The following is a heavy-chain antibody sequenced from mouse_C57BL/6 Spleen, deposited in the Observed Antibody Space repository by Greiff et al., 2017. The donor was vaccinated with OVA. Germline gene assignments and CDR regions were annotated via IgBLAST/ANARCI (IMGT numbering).Heavy chain of an antibody. J-gene: IGHJ4*01. D-gene: IGHD1-1*01. Sequence: VQLQQSGPGLVQPSQSLSITCTVSGFSLTSYGVHWVRQSPGKGLEWLGVIWRGGSTDYNAAFMSRLSITKDNSKSQVFFKMNSLQADDTAIYYCAKKDYGSSYAMDYWGQGTSVTVSS. CDR2: IWRGGST. CDR3: AKKDYGSSYAMDY. CDR1: GFSLTSYG. V-gene: IGHV2-5*01.